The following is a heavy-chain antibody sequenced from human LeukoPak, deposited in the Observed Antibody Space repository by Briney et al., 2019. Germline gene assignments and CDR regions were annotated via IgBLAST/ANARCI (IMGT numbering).Heavy chain of an antibody. D-gene: IGHD3-22*01. J-gene: IGHJ4*02. CDR3: ASAPDSSGYLFHDY. CDR2: FGGRGGST. CDR1: GFTFSDYG. Sequence: GGSLRLSCAASGFTFSDYGMSWVRQSPGKGLEWVSSFGGRGGSTYYADSVKGRFTISRDNAKNSLYLQMNSLRAEDTAVYYCASAPDSSGYLFHDYWGQGTLVTVSS. V-gene: IGHV3-23*01.